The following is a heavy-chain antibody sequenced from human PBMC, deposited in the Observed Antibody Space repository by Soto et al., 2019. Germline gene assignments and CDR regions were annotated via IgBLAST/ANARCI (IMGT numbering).Heavy chain of an antibody. CDR1: GFTFSSYA. CDR2: ISYDGSNK. Sequence: QVQLVESGGGVVQPGRSLRLSCAASGFTFSSYAMHWIRQAPGKGLEWVAVISYDGSNKYYADSVKGRFTISRDNSKNTLYLQMISLRAEDTAVYYCARESTVTTKAFDIWGQGTMVTVSS. V-gene: IGHV3-30-3*01. CDR3: ARESTVTTKAFDI. J-gene: IGHJ3*02. D-gene: IGHD4-17*01.